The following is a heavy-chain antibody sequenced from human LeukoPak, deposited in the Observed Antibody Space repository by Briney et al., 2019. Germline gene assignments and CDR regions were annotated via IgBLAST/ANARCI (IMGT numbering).Heavy chain of an antibody. J-gene: IGHJ4*02. CDR1: GFTFSSYT. CDR2: ITTGDGNT. Sequence: GGSLRLSCTASGFTFSSYTMTWVRQAPGKGLKWVSTITTGDGNTYYADSVKGRFTVSRGDSKNTLYLQMNSLRAEDTALYYCAKDGGLWVSAHWGDSWGRGTLVTVSS. CDR3: AKDGGLWVSAHWGDS. D-gene: IGHD7-27*01. V-gene: IGHV3-23*01.